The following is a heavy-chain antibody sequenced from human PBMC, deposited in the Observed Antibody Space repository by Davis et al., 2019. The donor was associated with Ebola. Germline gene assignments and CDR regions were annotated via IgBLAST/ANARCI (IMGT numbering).Heavy chain of an antibody. CDR3: ARDQRQKGIQLWLDYYYGMDV. D-gene: IGHD5-18*01. CDR2: ISAYNGNT. V-gene: IGHV1-18*04. CDR1: GYTFTGYY. J-gene: IGHJ6*02. Sequence: ASVKVSCKASGYTFTGYYMHWVRQAPGQGLEWMGWISAYNGNTNYAQKLQGRVTMTTDTSTSTAYMELRSLRSDDTAVYYCARDQRQKGIQLWLDYYYGMDVWGQRTTVTVSS.